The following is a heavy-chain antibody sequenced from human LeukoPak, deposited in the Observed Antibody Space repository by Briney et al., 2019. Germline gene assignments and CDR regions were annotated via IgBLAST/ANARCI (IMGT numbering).Heavy chain of an antibody. Sequence: GGSLRLSCAASGFAFSTYGMHWVRQAPGKGLEWVAFIRLDGSNTKYADSVKGRFTISRDNSKNTLYLQMNSLRAEDTAVYYCQLYGDYLGYGMDVWGQGTTVTVSS. CDR2: IRLDGSNT. V-gene: IGHV3-30*02. J-gene: IGHJ6*02. CDR1: GFAFSTYG. D-gene: IGHD4-17*01. CDR3: QLYGDYLGYGMDV.